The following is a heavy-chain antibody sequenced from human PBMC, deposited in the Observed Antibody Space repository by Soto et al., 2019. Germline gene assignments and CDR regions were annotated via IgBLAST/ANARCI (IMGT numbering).Heavy chain of an antibody. D-gene: IGHD2-15*01. V-gene: IGHV5-51*01. Sequence: PGESLKISCKGSRYSFTSYWIGWVRQMPGKGLECMGIIYPGDSDTRYSPSFQGQVTISADKSISTAYLQWSSLKASDTAMYYCARPRYPGRGYYGMDVWGQGTTVTVSS. CDR2: IYPGDSDT. CDR3: ARPRYPGRGYYGMDV. J-gene: IGHJ6*02. CDR1: RYSFTSYW.